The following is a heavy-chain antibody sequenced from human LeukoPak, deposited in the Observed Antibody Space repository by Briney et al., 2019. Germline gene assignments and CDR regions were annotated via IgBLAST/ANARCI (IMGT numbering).Heavy chain of an antibody. CDR1: GFTFSSYS. V-gene: IGHV3-21*04. D-gene: IGHD6-13*01. J-gene: IGHJ3*02. Sequence: GGSLRLSCAASGFTFSSYSMNWVRQAPGKGLEWVSPISSSSSYIYYADSVKGRFTVSRDNSKNTLYLQMNSLRAEDTALYYCAKDVGGSSWSNDAFDIWGQGTMVTVSS. CDR2: ISSSSSYI. CDR3: AKDVGGSSWSNDAFDI.